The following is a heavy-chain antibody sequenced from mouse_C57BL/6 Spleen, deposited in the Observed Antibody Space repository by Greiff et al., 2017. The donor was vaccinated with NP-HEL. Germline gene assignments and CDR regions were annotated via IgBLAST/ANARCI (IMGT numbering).Heavy chain of an antibody. Sequence: EVNVVESGGGLVKPGGSLKLSCAASGFTFSSYAMSWVRQTPEKRLEWVATISDGGSYTYYPDNVKGRFTISRDNAKNNLYLQMSQLKSEDTAMYYCARAYDGYYEGYFDVWGTGTTVTVSS. CDR2: ISDGGSYT. CDR1: GFTFSSYA. J-gene: IGHJ1*03. CDR3: ARAYDGYYEGYFDV. D-gene: IGHD2-3*01. V-gene: IGHV5-4*03.